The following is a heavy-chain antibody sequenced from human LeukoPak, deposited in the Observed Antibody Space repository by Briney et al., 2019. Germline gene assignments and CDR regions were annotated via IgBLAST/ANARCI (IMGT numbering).Heavy chain of an antibody. V-gene: IGHV1-18*01. D-gene: IGHD5-18*01. CDR2: ISAYNGNT. CDR3: GRDRQYSNGPYYYGMDV. Sequence: ASVKVSCKASGYTFTSYGISWVRLAPGQGLEWMGWISAYNGNTNYAQKLQGRVTMTTDTSTSTAYMELRSLRSNDTAVYYCGRDRQYSNGPYYYGMDVWGQGTTVTVSS. CDR1: GYTFTSYG. J-gene: IGHJ6*02.